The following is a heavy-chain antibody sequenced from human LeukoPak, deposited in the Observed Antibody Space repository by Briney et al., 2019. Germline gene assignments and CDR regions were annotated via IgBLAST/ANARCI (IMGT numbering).Heavy chain of an antibody. Sequence: TGGSLRLSCAASGFPFGDYGMSWVRRLPGKGLEWVSSLNWNGGSTTYADSVKGRFTISRDNAKNSLYLQMNSLRAEDTALYYCARGTNYGDYVFGYWGQGTLFTVSS. V-gene: IGHV3-20*04. CDR3: ARGTNYGDYVFGY. CDR1: GFPFGDYG. J-gene: IGHJ4*02. D-gene: IGHD4-17*01. CDR2: LNWNGGST.